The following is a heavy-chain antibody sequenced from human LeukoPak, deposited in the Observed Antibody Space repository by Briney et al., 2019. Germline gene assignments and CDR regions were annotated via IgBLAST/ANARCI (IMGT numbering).Heavy chain of an antibody. CDR2: INPNSGGT. V-gene: IGHV1-2*02. Sequence: WASVKVSCKASGYTFTGYYMHWVRQAPGQGLEWMGWINPNSGGTNYAQKFQGSVTMTRDTSISTAYMELSRLRSDDTAVYYCANYYGSGSYFGFDPWGQGTLVTVSS. J-gene: IGHJ5*02. D-gene: IGHD3-10*01. CDR1: GYTFTGYY. CDR3: ANYYGSGSYFGFDP.